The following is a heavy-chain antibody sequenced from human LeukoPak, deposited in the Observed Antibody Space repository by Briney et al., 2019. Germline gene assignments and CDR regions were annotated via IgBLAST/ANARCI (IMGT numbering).Heavy chain of an antibody. CDR1: GFTFSGYA. CDR3: AKDSTISPFDY. D-gene: IGHD5/OR15-5a*01. J-gene: IGHJ4*02. Sequence: PGGSLRLSCAASGFTFSGYAMTWVRQAPGKGLQWVSTISDSGGNTYYADSVKGRFTISRDNSKNTLYLQMNSLRAEDTAVYYCAKDSTISPFDYWGQGTLVTVSS. V-gene: IGHV3-23*01. CDR2: ISDSGGNT.